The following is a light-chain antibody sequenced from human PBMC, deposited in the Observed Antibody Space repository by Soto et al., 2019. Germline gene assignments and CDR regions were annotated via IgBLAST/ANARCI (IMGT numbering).Light chain of an antibody. CDR2: TTS. J-gene: IGKJ2*01. CDR3: QQFGNSPYT. Sequence: EVVLTQSPDTLSLFPGEGATLSCRASHSVTHFLAWYHQKPGQAPRLLIHTTSNRPSGIPDRFRGSRSGTDFTLTITRLEPEDSGVYYCQQFGNSPYTFGQGTKLEI. CDR1: HSVTHF. V-gene: IGKV3-20*01.